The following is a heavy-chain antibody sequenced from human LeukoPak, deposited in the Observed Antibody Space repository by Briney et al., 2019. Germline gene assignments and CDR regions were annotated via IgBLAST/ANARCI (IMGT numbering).Heavy chain of an antibody. J-gene: IGHJ4*02. CDR3: ARGLVPRDY. CDR2: ISSSSSYI. CDR1: GFTFSSYS. Sequence: PRGSLRLSCAASGFTFSSYSMNWVRQAPGKGLEWVSSISSSSSYIYYADSVKGRFTISSDNAKYSLYLQMNSLRAEDTAVYYCARGLVPRDYWGQGTLVTVSS. V-gene: IGHV3-21*01. D-gene: IGHD6-19*01.